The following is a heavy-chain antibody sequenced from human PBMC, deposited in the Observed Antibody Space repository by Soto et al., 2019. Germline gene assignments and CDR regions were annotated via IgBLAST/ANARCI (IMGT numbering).Heavy chain of an antibody. D-gene: IGHD1-1*01. J-gene: IGHJ3*02. CDR2: IHSDGSST. V-gene: IGHV3-74*01. CDR3: ATGPTPAFAI. CDR1: GFLFSSYW. Sequence: GGALRRSCVALGFLFSSYWMNWVRQAPGKGLVWVSRIHSDGSSTIYADSVTGRFTISRDNAKNTLYLQMNSLRAEDTAVYYCATGPTPAFAIWGRGTMVTVSS.